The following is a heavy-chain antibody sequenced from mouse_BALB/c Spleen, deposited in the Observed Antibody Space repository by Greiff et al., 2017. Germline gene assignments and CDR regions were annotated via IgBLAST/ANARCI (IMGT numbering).Heavy chain of an antibody. CDR3: ARRNWDYYAMDY. CDR1: GYSITSDYA. D-gene: IGHD4-1*01. V-gene: IGHV3-2*02. CDR2: ISYSGST. Sequence: DVQLQESGPGLVKPSQSLSLTCTVTGYSITSDYAWNWIRQFPGNKLEWMGYISYSGSTSYNPSLKSRISITRDTSKNQFFLQLNSVTTEDTATYYCARRNWDYYAMDYWGQGTSVTVSS. J-gene: IGHJ4*01.